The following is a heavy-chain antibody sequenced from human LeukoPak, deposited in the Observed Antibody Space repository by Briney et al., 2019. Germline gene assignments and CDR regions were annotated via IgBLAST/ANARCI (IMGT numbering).Heavy chain of an antibody. Sequence: ASVKVSCKASGYTFTSYDINWVRQATGQGLEWMGWMNPNSGNTGYAQKFQGRVTMTEDTSTDTAYMELSGLRSEDTAVCFCALYTNSKLVYFDYWGQGTLVTVSS. D-gene: IGHD4-11*01. J-gene: IGHJ4*02. CDR2: MNPNSGNT. CDR1: GYTFTSYD. V-gene: IGHV1-8*02. CDR3: ALYTNSKLVYFDY.